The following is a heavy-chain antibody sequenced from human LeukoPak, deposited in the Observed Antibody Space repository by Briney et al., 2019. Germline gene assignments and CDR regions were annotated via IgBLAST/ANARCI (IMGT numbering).Heavy chain of an antibody. Sequence: GGSLRLSCAASGFTFSNAWMNWVRQAPGKGLEWVGRIKSKTDGGTTDYAAPVKGRFTISRDDSKNTLYLQMNSLKTGDTAVYYCTTDASYGDYDAFDIWGQGTMVTVSS. CDR2: IKSKTDGGTT. D-gene: IGHD4-17*01. CDR1: GFTFSNAW. J-gene: IGHJ3*02. CDR3: TTDASYGDYDAFDI. V-gene: IGHV3-15*07.